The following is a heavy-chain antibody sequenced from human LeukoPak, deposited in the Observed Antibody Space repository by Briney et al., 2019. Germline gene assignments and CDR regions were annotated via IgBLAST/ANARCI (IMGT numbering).Heavy chain of an antibody. CDR2: TYYRSQWYS. Sequence: SQTLSLTCAISGDSVSSNSVGLNWIRQSQSGGLEWLVRTYYRSQWYSGYGVSVKSRITINADTSKNQLSLQMKSVTPEDTAVYYCARSGIVGASDAFDVWGQGTLVTVSS. CDR1: GDSVSSNSVG. CDR3: ARSGIVGASDAFDV. V-gene: IGHV6-1*01. D-gene: IGHD1-26*01. J-gene: IGHJ3*01.